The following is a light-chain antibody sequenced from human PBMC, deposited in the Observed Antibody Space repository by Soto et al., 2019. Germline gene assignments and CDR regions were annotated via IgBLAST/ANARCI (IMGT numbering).Light chain of an antibody. CDR3: QQLQRTPFT. CDR1: RSVFYSSNEKNY. V-gene: IGKV4-1*01. J-gene: IGKJ3*01. Sequence: DIVMAQSPDSLAVSLGERATIKCKSSRSVFYSSNEKNYLAWYQQRPGHSPTLLFYWVSTRESGVPDRFSGSGSGTNFTLTITTLQAEDFATYHCQQLQRTPFTFGPGTTVDV. CDR2: WVS.